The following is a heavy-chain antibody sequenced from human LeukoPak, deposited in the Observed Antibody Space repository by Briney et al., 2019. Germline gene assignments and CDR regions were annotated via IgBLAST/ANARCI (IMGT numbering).Heavy chain of an antibody. Sequence: ASVKVSCKATGYTFTSYYMHWVRQAPGQGLEWMGIINPSGGSTSYAQKFQGRVTMTRDTSTSTVYMELSSLRSEDTAVYYCRCTNGVAVGMDVWGQGTTVTVSS. CDR3: RCTNGVAVGMDV. CDR2: INPSGGST. V-gene: IGHV1-46*01. J-gene: IGHJ6*02. CDR1: GYTFTSYY. D-gene: IGHD2-8*01.